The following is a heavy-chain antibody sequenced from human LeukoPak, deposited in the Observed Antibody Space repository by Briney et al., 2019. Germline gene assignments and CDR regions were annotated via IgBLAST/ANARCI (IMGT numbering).Heavy chain of an antibody. CDR1: GFTFSSYA. D-gene: IGHD3-9*01. Sequence: GGSLRLSCAASGFTFSSYAMSWVRQAPGKGLEWVSAISGSGGSTYYADSVKGRFTISRDNSKNTLYLQMNSLRAEDTAVYYCAKERGVLRYFDWLLPDFDYWGQGTLVTVSS. CDR3: AKERGVLRYFDWLLPDFDY. CDR2: ISGSGGST. J-gene: IGHJ4*02. V-gene: IGHV3-23*01.